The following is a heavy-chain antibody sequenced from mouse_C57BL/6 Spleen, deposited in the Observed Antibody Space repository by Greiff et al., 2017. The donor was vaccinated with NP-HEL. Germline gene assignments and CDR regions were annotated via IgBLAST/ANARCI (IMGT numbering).Heavy chain of an antibody. CDR3: ARGKEAYYSNYGYFDV. V-gene: IGHV1-39*01. Sequence: VQLQQSGPELVKPGASVKISCKASGYSFTDYNMNWVKQSNGKSLEWIGVINPNYGTTSYNQKFKGKATLTVDQSSSTAYMQLNSLTSEDSAVYDCARGKEAYYSNYGYFDVWGTGTTVTVSS. D-gene: IGHD2-5*01. J-gene: IGHJ1*03. CDR2: INPNYGTT. CDR1: GYSFTDYN.